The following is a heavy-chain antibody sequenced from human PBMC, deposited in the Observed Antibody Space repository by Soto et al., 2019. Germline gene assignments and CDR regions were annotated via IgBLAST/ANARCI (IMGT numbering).Heavy chain of an antibody. CDR1: GYTFTNYE. Sequence: ASVKVSCKASGYTFTNYEINWVRQASGQGLEWMGWMNPGSGNTDYAHKFQGRVTMTRNISISTAYMELSRLGSDDTATYYCARMASSGSLNWFDPWGQGTLVTVSS. J-gene: IGHJ5*02. CDR3: ARMASSGSLNWFDP. D-gene: IGHD3-10*01. V-gene: IGHV1-8*01. CDR2: MNPGSGNT.